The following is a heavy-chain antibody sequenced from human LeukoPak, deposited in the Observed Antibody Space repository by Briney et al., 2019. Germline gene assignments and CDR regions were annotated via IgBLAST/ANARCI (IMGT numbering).Heavy chain of an antibody. CDR2: IYYSGST. V-gene: IGHV4-59*01. Sequence: KPSETLSLTCTVSGGSISSYYWSWIRQPPGKGLEWIGYIYYSGSTNYNPSLKSRVTISVDTSKNQFSLKLSSVTAADTAVYYCARAGPPRFDAFDIWGQGTVVTVSS. CDR1: GGSISSYY. CDR3: ARAGPPRFDAFDI. J-gene: IGHJ3*02.